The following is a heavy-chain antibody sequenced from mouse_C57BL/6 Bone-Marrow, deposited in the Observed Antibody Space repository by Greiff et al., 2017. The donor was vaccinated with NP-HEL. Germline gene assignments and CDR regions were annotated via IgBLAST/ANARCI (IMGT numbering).Heavy chain of an antibody. CDR1: GYTFTTYP. V-gene: IGHV1-47*01. D-gene: IGHD3-1*01. CDR3: GRGGLFYC. Sequence: VQLQQSGAELVKPGASVKMSCKASGYTFTTYPIAWMKQNHGKSLEWIGTFHPYNDDTKYNEKFKGKATLTVEKSSSTVYLELGVVTADDSAVYYSGRGGLFYCWGKSTTLTVAS. CDR2: FHPYNDDT. J-gene: IGHJ2*01.